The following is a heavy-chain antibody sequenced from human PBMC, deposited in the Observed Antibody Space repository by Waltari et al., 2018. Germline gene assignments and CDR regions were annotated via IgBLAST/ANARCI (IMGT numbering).Heavy chain of an antibody. D-gene: IGHD6-19*01. CDR3: MGLDSDRDY. CDR1: GFDFNNYT. V-gene: IGHV3-21*04. Sequence: EVRLVESEGGLVKPGESLRLSCAASGFDFNNYTINGVRQAPGKGVEWVSPINRNSGNIYYADSLKARFLISRDKPKSLLVCQLSSLRAEDTAVYYCMGLDSDRDYWGQGTLVAVSS. J-gene: IGHJ4*02. CDR2: INRNSGNI.